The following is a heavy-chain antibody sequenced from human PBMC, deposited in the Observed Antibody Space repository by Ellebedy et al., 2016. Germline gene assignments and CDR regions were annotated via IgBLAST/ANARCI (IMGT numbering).Heavy chain of an antibody. V-gene: IGHV3-30*03. D-gene: IGHD1-26*01. CDR1: GFTFGSYG. CDR3: ASYSGSAGVY. J-gene: IGHJ4*02. CDR2: ISYDGSSK. Sequence: GGSLRLXCAASGFTFGSYGMHWVRQAPGKGLEWVAVISYDGSSKYYADSVKGRFTISRDNSKNTLYLQMNSLRADDTAVYYCASYSGSAGVYWGQGTLVTVSS.